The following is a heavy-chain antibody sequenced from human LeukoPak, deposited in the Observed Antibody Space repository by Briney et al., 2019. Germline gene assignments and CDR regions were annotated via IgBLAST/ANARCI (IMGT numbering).Heavy chain of an antibody. Sequence: TGGSLRLSCAASGFTISSHYMSWVRQAPGKGLEQVSVIYSGGDTYYADSVKGRFTISRDNSKNTLYLQMNSLRAEDTAVYYCAKGNSYGYGYHFDYWGQGTLVTVSS. V-gene: IGHV3-53*05. J-gene: IGHJ4*02. D-gene: IGHD5-18*01. CDR3: AKGNSYGYGYHFDY. CDR1: GFTISSHY. CDR2: IYSGGDT.